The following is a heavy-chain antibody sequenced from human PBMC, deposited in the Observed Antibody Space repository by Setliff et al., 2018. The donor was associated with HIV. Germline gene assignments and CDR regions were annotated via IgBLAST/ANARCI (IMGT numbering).Heavy chain of an antibody. CDR1: GFTFSDYD. CDR3: AKDKSYHDYIWGSSVLAY. CDR2: MRYDGSNK. J-gene: IGHJ4*02. V-gene: IGHV3-30*02. Sequence: PGGSLRLSCAASGFTFSDYDIHWVRQAPGKGLEWVAFMRYDGSNKDYADPVKGRFTISRDNSKNTLFLQMNSLRPEETAIYYCAKDKSYHDYIWGSSVLAYWGQGTLVTVS. D-gene: IGHD3-16*01.